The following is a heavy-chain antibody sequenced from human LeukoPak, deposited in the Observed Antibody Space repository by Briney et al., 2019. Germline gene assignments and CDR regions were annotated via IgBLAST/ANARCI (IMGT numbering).Heavy chain of an antibody. CDR3: ARSHIGYCSSTSCPAAWFDP. Sequence: SVKVSCKASGGTFSSYAISWVRQAPGQGLEWMGRIIPIFGTANYAQKFQGRVTITTDESTSTAYMELSSPRSEDTAVYYCARSHIGYCSSTSCPAAWFDPWGQGTLVTVSS. D-gene: IGHD2-2*01. J-gene: IGHJ5*02. CDR1: GGTFSSYA. CDR2: IIPIFGTA. V-gene: IGHV1-69*05.